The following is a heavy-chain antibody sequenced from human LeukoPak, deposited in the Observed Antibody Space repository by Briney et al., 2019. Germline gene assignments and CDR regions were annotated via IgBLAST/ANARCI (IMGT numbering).Heavy chain of an antibody. D-gene: IGHD6-25*01. CDR1: GGSISSYY. V-gene: IGHV4-4*07. CDR2: IYSSGST. Sequence: SETLSLTXTVSGGSISSYYWSWIRQPAGKGLEWIGRIYSSGSTNYNPSLKSRVTMSVDTSKNQFSLKLSSVTAADTAVYYCARDSTQRAFDIWGQGTMVTVSS. J-gene: IGHJ3*02. CDR3: ARDSTQRAFDI.